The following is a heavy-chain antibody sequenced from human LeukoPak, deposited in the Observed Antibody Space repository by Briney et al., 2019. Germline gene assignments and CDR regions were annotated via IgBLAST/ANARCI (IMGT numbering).Heavy chain of an antibody. CDR1: GGSFSGYY. V-gene: IGHV4-34*01. CDR3: ARGKYYYGSGSHRRYYFDY. J-gene: IGHJ4*02. Sequence: SETLSLTCAVYGGSFSGYYWSWIRQPPGKGLEWIGEINHSGSTNYNPSLKSRVTISVDTSKNQFSLKLSSVTAADTAVYYCARGKYYYGSGSHRRYYFDYWGQGTLVTVSS. CDR2: INHSGST. D-gene: IGHD3-10*01.